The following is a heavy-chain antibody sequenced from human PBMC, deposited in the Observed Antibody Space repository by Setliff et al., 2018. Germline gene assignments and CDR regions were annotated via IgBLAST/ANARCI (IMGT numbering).Heavy chain of an antibody. D-gene: IGHD3-10*01. J-gene: IGHJ4*02. CDR3: AKDKDVRVDYFDY. V-gene: IGHV4-39*07. CDR1: GGSVSSTSHY. Sequence: SETLSLTCNVSGGSVSSTSHYWGWIRQPPGKGMEWIGSVYYSGYTYYNPSLQSRGTISVDTSKNKFSLSLSSVTAADTAIYYCAKDKDVRVDYFDYWGPGTLVTVSS. CDR2: VYYSGYT.